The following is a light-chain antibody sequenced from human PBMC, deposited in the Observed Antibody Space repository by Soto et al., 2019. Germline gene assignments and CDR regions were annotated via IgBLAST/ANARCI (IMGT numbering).Light chain of an antibody. CDR1: QSVSSY. CDR3: QQRSNWPYT. V-gene: IGKV3-11*01. CDR2: DAS. Sequence: EIVLTQSPATVSLSPGERATLSCRASQSVSSYLAWYQQKPGQAPRLLLYDASNRATGIPARFSGSGSGTDFTLTISSLEPEDFAVYSCQQRSNWPYTFGQGTKLEIK. J-gene: IGKJ2*01.